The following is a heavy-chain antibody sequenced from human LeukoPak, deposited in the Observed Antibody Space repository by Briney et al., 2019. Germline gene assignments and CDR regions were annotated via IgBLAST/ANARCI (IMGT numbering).Heavy chain of an antibody. Sequence: ASVKVSCKASRYTFTSYDINWVRQATGQGLEWMGWMNPNSGNTGYARKFQGRVTMTRNTSISTAYMELSSLRSEDTAVYYCARKNYGSNRWFDPWGQGTLVTISS. CDR2: MNPNSGNT. CDR3: ARKNYGSNRWFDP. D-gene: IGHD4/OR15-4a*01. V-gene: IGHV1-8*01. J-gene: IGHJ5*02. CDR1: RYTFTSYD.